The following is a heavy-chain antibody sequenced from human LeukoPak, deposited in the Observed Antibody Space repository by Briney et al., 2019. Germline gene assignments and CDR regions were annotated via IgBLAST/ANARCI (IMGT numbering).Heavy chain of an antibody. CDR2: ISGSGGST. CDR3: AKGQYCSGGSCPDYYFDY. Sequence: PGGSLRLSCAASGFTFSSYAMSWVSQAPGKGLEWVSAISGSGGSTYYADSVKGRFTISRDNSKNTLYLQMNSLRAEDTAVYYCAKGQYCSGGSCPDYYFDYWGQGTLVTVSS. V-gene: IGHV3-23*01. D-gene: IGHD2-15*01. CDR1: GFTFSSYA. J-gene: IGHJ4*02.